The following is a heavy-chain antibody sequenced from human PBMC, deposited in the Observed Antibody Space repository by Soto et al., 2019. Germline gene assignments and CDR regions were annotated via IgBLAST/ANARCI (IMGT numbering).Heavy chain of an antibody. V-gene: IGHV3-23*01. Sequence: VPLLESGGGLVPPGGSLRLSCAASGFSFNSYAMSWFRQAPGRGLEWVSAIGSGGAGTHYADSVQGRFSISMDNSKNTLFLLRNSLRAEDTAVYYCARPYLAVPGTRAFDYWGQGSLVTVSS. J-gene: IGHJ4*02. CDR3: ARPYLAVPGTRAFDY. CDR1: GFSFNSYA. D-gene: IGHD6-19*01. CDR2: IGSGGAGT.